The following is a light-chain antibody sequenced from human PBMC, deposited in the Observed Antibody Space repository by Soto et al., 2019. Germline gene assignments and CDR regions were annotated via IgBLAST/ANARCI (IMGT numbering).Light chain of an antibody. Sequence: EIVLTQSPATLSLSPGERVVLSCRASQSVGTYLAWYQQKPGQAPRLLIYDASNRATGIPARFSGSGSGTDFALTISSLEPEDFAVYYCQQRSNWPPLTFGGGTKVEIK. CDR1: QSVGTY. V-gene: IGKV3-11*01. CDR2: DAS. J-gene: IGKJ4*01. CDR3: QQRSNWPPLT.